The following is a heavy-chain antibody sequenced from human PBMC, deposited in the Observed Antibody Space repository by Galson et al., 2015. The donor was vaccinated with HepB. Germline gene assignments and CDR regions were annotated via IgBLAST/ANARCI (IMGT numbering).Heavy chain of an antibody. D-gene: IGHD3-3*01. Sequence: SLRLSCAASGFTFSSYGMHWVRQAPGKGLEWVAVISYDGSNKYYADSVKGRFTISRDNSKNTLYLQMNSLRAEDTAVYYCAVPMTPFGVVPSMLAFDIWGQGTMVTVSS. V-gene: IGHV3-30*03. J-gene: IGHJ3*02. CDR2: ISYDGSNK. CDR1: GFTFSSYG. CDR3: AVPMTPFGVVPSMLAFDI.